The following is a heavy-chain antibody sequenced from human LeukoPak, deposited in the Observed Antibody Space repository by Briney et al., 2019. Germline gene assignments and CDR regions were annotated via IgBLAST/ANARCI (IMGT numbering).Heavy chain of an antibody. CDR2: IYPGDSDT. V-gene: IGHV5-51*01. CDR3: ARSTSGYVKSLVDY. J-gene: IGHJ4*02. Sequence: GESLKISCKGSGYSFTNYWIAWVRQMPGKGLEWMGIIYPGDSDTRYSPSFQGQVTISADKSINTAYLQWSSLKASDTAMYYCARSTSGYVKSLVDYWGQGTLVTVSS. CDR1: GYSFTNYW. D-gene: IGHD5-12*01.